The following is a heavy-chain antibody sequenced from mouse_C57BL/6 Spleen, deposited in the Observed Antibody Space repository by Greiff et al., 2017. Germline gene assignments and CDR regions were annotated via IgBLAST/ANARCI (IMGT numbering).Heavy chain of an antibody. CDR2: INPNNGGT. V-gene: IGHV1-26*01. CDR3: ARVTTTVVADY. Sequence: EVQLQQSGPVLVKPGASVKISCKASGYTFTDYYMNWVKQSHGKSLEWIGDINPNNGGTSYNQKFKGKATLTVVTSSSTAYMELRSLTSADSAVYSCARVTTTVVADYWGQGTTLTVSS. J-gene: IGHJ2*01. CDR1: GYTFTDYY. D-gene: IGHD1-1*01.